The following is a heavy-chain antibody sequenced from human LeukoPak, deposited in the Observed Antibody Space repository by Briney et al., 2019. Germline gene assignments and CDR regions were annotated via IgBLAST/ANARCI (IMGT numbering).Heavy chain of an antibody. J-gene: IGHJ4*02. V-gene: IGHV4-59*01. CDR2: IYYSGST. CDR3: AREAVAGTGIDY. Sequence: PSETLSLTCTVSGGSISSYYWSWIRQPPGKGLEWIGYIYYSGSTNYNPSLKSRVTISVDTSKNQFSLKLSSVPAADTAVYYCAREAVAGTGIDYWGQGTLVTVSS. D-gene: IGHD6-19*01. CDR1: GGSISSYY.